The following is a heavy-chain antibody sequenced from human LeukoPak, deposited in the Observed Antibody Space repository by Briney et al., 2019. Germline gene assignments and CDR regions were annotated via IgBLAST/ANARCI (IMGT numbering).Heavy chain of an antibody. D-gene: IGHD3-22*01. J-gene: IGHJ4*02. V-gene: IGHV3-23*01. CDR1: GFTFSSYA. Sequence: PGGSLRLSCAASGFTFSSYAMSWVRQAPGKGLEWVSAISGSGGSTYYADSVKGRFTISRDNSKNTLYLQMNSLRAEDTAVYYCARLSFTYSSGSYYFDYWGQGTLVTVSS. CDR3: ARLSFTYSSGSYYFDY. CDR2: ISGSGGST.